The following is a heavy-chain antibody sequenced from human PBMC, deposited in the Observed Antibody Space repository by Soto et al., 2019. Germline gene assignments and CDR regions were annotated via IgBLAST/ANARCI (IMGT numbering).Heavy chain of an antibody. D-gene: IGHD3-3*01. J-gene: IGHJ5*02. CDR3: ATRITVFGLLIPPFDP. Sequence: SETLSLTCAVYGGSVSGYYCNWIRQLPGKGLEWIGEITHTGATHYNPYLKRRVTMSVDTSNKQFSLRLSSVTAADKAIYYCATRITVFGLLIPPFDPWGQGTQVTVSS. CDR1: GGSVSGYY. CDR2: ITHTGAT. V-gene: IGHV4-34*01.